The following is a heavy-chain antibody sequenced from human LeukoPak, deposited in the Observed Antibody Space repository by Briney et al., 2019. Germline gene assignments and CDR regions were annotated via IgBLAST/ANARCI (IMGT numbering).Heavy chain of an antibody. CDR2: INPSGGTT. Sequence: ASVKVSCKASGYTFTTYYMHWVRQAPGQGFEWMGIINPSGGTTSYAQKFQGRVTMTRDTSTSTVYMELSSLRFEDTAVYYCARRGVCTGISCNLDYWGRGTLVTVSS. V-gene: IGHV1-46*03. J-gene: IGHJ4*02. CDR1: GYTFTTYY. CDR3: ARRGVCTGISCNLDY. D-gene: IGHD2-2*01.